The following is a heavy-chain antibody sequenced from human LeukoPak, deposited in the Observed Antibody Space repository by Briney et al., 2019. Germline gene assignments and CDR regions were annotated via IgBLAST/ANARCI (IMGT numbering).Heavy chain of an antibody. CDR3: ASLRGSYFRSFPFDP. CDR1: GFTFSSYW. Sequence: GGSLRLSCAASGFTFSSYWMHWVRQAPGKGLVWVSRINSDGSSTSYADSVKGRFTISRDNAKNSLYLQMNSLRAEDTAVYYCASLRGSYFRSFPFDPWGQGTLVTVSS. D-gene: IGHD1-26*01. V-gene: IGHV3-74*01. J-gene: IGHJ5*02. CDR2: INSDGSST.